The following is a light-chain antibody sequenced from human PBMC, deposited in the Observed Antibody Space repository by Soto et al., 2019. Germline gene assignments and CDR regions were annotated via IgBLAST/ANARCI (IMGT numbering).Light chain of an antibody. CDR2: AAS. Sequence: EIVMTQSPATLSVSPGERATLSCRASQSVNRNLAWYQQKPGQAPRLLISAASTRATGIPARFSGSGSETEFTLTISSRQSEDFAVYYCQQYNNWWTFGQGTKVEMK. CDR3: QQYNNWWT. V-gene: IGKV3-15*01. J-gene: IGKJ1*01. CDR1: QSVNRN.